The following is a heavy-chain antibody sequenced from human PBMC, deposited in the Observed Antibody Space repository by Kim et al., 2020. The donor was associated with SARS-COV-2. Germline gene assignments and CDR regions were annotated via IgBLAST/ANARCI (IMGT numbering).Heavy chain of an antibody. Sequence: GGSLRLSCAASGFTFSSYAMHWVRQAPGKGLEWVAVISYDGSNKYYADSVKGRFTISRDNSKNTLYLQMNSLRAEDTAVYYCARNIPFGERRYYYYYGMDGWGQGATVTVSS. CDR3: ARNIPFGERRYYYYYGMDG. CDR2: ISYDGSNK. D-gene: IGHD3-10*01. CDR1: GFTFSSYA. V-gene: IGHV3-30*04. J-gene: IGHJ6*02.